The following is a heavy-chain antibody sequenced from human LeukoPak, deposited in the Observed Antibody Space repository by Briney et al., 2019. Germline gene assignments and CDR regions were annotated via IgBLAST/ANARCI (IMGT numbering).Heavy chain of an antibody. CDR3: ARATASNWFDP. Sequence: GGSLRLSCAASGFTFSSYWMSWVRQAPGKGLEWVANIKEDGSEKYYVDSVKGRLTISRDNAKNSMYLQMNSLRAEDTAVYYCARATASNWFDPWGQGTLVTVSS. CDR2: IKEDGSEK. V-gene: IGHV3-7*01. D-gene: IGHD2-21*01. J-gene: IGHJ5*02. CDR1: GFTFSSYW.